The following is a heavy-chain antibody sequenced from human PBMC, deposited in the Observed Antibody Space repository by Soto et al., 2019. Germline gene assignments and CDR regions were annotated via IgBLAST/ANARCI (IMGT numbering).Heavy chain of an antibody. Sequence: EVQLLESGGGLVQPGGALRLSCAASGFNFNHLALPWVRQAPGKGLEWVSTMKATDGPKYYADSVKGRFTISRDSSTNTTYLQMNSLRGEYTAVYYCAKPYGPLAFDYCGQGTQVTVSS. D-gene: IGHD3-10*01. CDR3: AKPYGPLAFDY. V-gene: IGHV3-23*01. J-gene: IGHJ4*02. CDR2: MKATDGPK. CDR1: GFNFNHLA.